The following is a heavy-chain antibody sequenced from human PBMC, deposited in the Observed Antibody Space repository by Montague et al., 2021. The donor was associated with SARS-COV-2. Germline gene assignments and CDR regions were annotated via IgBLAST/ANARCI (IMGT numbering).Heavy chain of an antibody. CDR1: GGSISSGGYY. CDR3: ATTGGPTTVAGPFDY. V-gene: IGHV4-39*01. CDR2: IYYSGST. D-gene: IGHD6-19*01. Sequence: SETLSLTCTVSGGSISSGGYYWDWIRQPPGMGLEWIGTIYYSGSTYYNPSLKSRVTISVDTSRNQFSLKVSSVTAADTAVYYCATTGGPTTVAGPFDYWGQGTPVT. J-gene: IGHJ4*02.